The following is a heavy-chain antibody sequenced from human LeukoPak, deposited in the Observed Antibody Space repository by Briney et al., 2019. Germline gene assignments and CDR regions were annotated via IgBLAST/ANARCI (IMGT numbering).Heavy chain of an antibody. D-gene: IGHD2-15*01. CDR3: XXXXVTTCRGAFCYPFDY. Sequence: GGSLRLSCAASGFTFSSYGMHWVRQAPGKGLEWVAFIRYDGNNKYYANSVKGRFTISRDRSKNTLFLQMNRLRPEDAAVYYCXXXXVTTCRGAFCYPFDYWGLGTLVTVSS. V-gene: IGHV3-30*02. CDR2: IRYDGNNK. J-gene: IGHJ4*02. CDR1: GFTFSSYG.